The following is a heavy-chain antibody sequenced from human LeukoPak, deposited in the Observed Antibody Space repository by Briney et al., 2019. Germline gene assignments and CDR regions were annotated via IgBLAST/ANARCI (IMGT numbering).Heavy chain of an antibody. V-gene: IGHV4-34*01. J-gene: IGHJ5*02. CDR3: ARLVAGTVIGWFDP. Sequence: PSETLSLTCAVYGGSFSGYYWSWIRQPPGKGLEWIGEINHSGSTNYNPSLKSRVTISVDTSRNQFSLNLSSVTAADTAVYYCARLVAGTVIGWFDPWGQGTLVTVSS. CDR1: GGSFSGYY. CDR2: INHSGST. D-gene: IGHD2-21*01.